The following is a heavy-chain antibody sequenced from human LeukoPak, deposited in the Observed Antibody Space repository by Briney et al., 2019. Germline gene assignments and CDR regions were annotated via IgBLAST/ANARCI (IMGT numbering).Heavy chain of an antibody. Sequence: GTPVKVSCKASGFTFTSSAMQWVRQARGQRLEWIGWIVVGSGNTNYAQKFQERVTITRDMSTSTAYMELSSLRSEDTAVYYCAASSSWYNYGMDVWGQGTTVTVSS. CDR3: AASSSWYNYGMDV. CDR1: GFTFTSSA. V-gene: IGHV1-58*02. D-gene: IGHD6-13*01. J-gene: IGHJ6*02. CDR2: IVVGSGNT.